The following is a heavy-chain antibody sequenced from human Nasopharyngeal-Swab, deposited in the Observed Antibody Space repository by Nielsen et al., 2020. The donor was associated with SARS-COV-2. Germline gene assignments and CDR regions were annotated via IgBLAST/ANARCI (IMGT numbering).Heavy chain of an antibody. J-gene: IGHJ4*02. CDR3: ARGVNYDSSDYYPYYFDY. Sequence: GESLKISCAASGFTFSDYYMSWIRQAPGKGLEWVSYISSSGSTLNNVDSVKGRFTISRDNAKKALYLQMNSLGAEDTAVYYCARGVNYDSSDYYPYYFDYWGQGTLVTVSS. V-gene: IGHV3-11*01. D-gene: IGHD3-22*01. CDR1: GFTFSDYY. CDR2: ISSSGSTL.